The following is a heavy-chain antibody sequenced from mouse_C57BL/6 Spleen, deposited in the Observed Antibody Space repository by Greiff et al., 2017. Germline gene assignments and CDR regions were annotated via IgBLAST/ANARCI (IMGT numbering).Heavy chain of an antibody. V-gene: IGHV5-9-1*02. J-gene: IGHJ4*01. CDR3: TREDYYSNPESMDD. D-gene: IGHD2-5*01. CDR2: ISSGGDYI. CDR1: GFTFSSYA. Sequence: EVKLMESGEGLVKPGGSLKLSCAASGFTFSSYAMSWVRQTPEKRLEWVAYISSGGDYIYYADTVKGRCTISRDNARNTLYLQISSLKSEDTAIYYCTREDYYSNPESMDDWGQGTSVTVSS.